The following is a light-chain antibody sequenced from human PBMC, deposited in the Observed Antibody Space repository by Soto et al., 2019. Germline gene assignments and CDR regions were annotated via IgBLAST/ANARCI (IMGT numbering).Light chain of an antibody. J-gene: IGKJ4*01. V-gene: IGKV3-20*01. CDR1: QSVSSSY. Sequence: EVVLTQSPARLSLSPGESATLSCRTSQSVSSSYLAWYQQKPGQAPRLLIYGASFKATGIPDRFSGSGFGTDFTLSISRLEPEDVAVYYCQQYRTLPLTFGGGTRVESK. CDR2: GAS. CDR3: QQYRTLPLT.